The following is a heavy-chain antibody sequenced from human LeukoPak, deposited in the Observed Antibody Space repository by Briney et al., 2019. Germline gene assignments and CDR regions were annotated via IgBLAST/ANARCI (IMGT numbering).Heavy chain of an antibody. J-gene: IGHJ4*02. D-gene: IGHD5-12*01. CDR2: IYYSGST. CDR1: GGSISSGGYY. Sequence: SETLSLTCTVSGGSISSGGYYWSRIRQHPGKGLEWIGYIYYSGSTYYNPSLKSRVTISVDTSKNQFSLKLSSVTAADTAVYYCATSLYSGYDFADYWGQGTLVTVSS. V-gene: IGHV4-31*03. CDR3: ATSLYSGYDFADY.